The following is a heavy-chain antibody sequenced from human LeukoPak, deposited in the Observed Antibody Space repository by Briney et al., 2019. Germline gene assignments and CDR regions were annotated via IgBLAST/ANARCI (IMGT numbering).Heavy chain of an antibody. J-gene: IGHJ4*02. V-gene: IGHV3-48*01. CDR1: GFTFSSYS. D-gene: IGHD3-9*01. CDR2: ISSSSSTI. CDR3: ARGPYYYDILTGYYPRYDY. Sequence: GGSLRLSCAASGFTFSSYSMNWVRQAPGKGLEWVSYISSSSSTIYYADSVKGRFTISRDNAKNSLYLQMNSLRAEDTAVYYCARGPYYYDILTGYYPRYDYWGQGTLVTVSS.